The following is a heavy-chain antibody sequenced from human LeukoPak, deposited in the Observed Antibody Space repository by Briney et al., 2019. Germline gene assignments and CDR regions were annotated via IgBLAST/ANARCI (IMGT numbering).Heavy chain of an antibody. CDR3: ARVSGGYYMDV. Sequence: PSETLSLTCSDSGYFISSGYYWGWIRQTPGEGLEWIGSSYHRGSTYYNPSLKSRVAISVDTSKNQFSLKLTSVTAADTAVYFCARVSGGYYMDVWGKGTTVTVSS. D-gene: IGHD3-10*02. J-gene: IGHJ6*03. CDR1: GYFISSGYY. V-gene: IGHV4-38-2*02. CDR2: SYHRGST.